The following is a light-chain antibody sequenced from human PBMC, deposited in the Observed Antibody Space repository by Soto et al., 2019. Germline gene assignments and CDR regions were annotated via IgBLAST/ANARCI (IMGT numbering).Light chain of an antibody. J-gene: IGLJ1*01. Sequence: QSVLTQPPSESGSPGQSVTISCTGTSSDVGGYNYVSWYQQHPGKAPKLIIYEVSKRPSGVPDRFSGSKSGSTASLTVSGLQAEDEADYYCSSYAGSNIHYVFGTGIKVTVL. V-gene: IGLV2-8*01. CDR3: SSYAGSNIHYV. CDR1: SSDVGGYNY. CDR2: EVS.